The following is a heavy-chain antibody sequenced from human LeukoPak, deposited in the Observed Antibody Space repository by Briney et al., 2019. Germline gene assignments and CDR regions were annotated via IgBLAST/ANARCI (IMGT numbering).Heavy chain of an antibody. CDR2: ISYDGSNK. V-gene: IGHV3-30*03. CDR3: ARLGFGGNFDY. CDR1: GFTFSSYS. J-gene: IGHJ4*02. Sequence: GGSLRLSCAASGFTFSSYSMNWVRQAPGKGLEWVAVISYDGSNKYYADSVKGRFTISRDNSKNTLYLQMNSLRAEDTAVYYCARLGFGGNFDYWGQGTLVTVSS. D-gene: IGHD3-16*01.